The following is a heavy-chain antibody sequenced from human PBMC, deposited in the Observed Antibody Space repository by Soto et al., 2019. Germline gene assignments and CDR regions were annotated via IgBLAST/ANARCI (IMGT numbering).Heavy chain of an antibody. CDR3: ASGYCSSTSCYTRGYYYYGMDV. CDR2: IKQDGSEK. D-gene: IGHD2-2*02. J-gene: IGHJ6*02. Sequence: GGSLRLSCAASGFTFSSYWMSWVRQAPGKGLEWVANIKQDGSEKYYVDSVKGRFTISRDNAKNSLYLQMNSLRAEDTAVYYCASGYCSSTSCYTRGYYYYGMDVWGQGTTVTVSS. CDR1: GFTFSSYW. V-gene: IGHV3-7*01.